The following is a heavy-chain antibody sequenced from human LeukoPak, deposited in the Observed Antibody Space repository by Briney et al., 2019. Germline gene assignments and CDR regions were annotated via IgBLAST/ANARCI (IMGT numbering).Heavy chain of an antibody. Sequence: ASVKVSCKASGYTFTSYDINWVRQATGQGLEWMGWMNPNSGNTGYAQKFQGRVTMTRNTSISTAYMELSSLRSEDTAVYYCARASYLAYYFDYWGQGTLVTVSS. CDR2: MNPNSGNT. V-gene: IGHV1-8*01. J-gene: IGHJ4*02. CDR3: ARASYLAYYFDY. CDR1: GYTFTSYD. D-gene: IGHD3-3*02.